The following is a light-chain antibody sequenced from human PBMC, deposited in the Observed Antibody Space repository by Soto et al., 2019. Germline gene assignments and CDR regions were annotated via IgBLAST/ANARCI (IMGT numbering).Light chain of an antibody. CDR2: AAS. V-gene: IGKV1D-13*01. CDR1: QGLNSN. CDR3: QQSSNYFT. Sequence: AIQLTQSPSSLSASVGDRVTITCRASQGLNSNLAWYQQKPGKAPQLLMYAASTLQKGVPSRFSGNGSGTDFTLTISSRQPHDFATYYCQQSSNYFTFEPGNKV. J-gene: IGKJ3*01.